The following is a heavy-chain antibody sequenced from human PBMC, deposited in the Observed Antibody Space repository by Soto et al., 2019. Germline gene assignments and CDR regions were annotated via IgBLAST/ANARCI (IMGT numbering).Heavy chain of an antibody. CDR3: AGDRGVGASTGGSHFDY. V-gene: IGHV1-69*12. D-gene: IGHD1-26*01. CDR2: IIPIFGTA. CDR1: GGTFSSYA. Sequence: QVQLVQSGAEVKKPGSSVKVSCKASGGTFSSYAISWVRQAPGQGLEWMGGIIPIFGTANYAQKFTGRVTVTADESTNTADRELSSQKSEDTAEYYCAGDRGVGASTGGSHFDYWGQGTLVTVSS. J-gene: IGHJ4*02.